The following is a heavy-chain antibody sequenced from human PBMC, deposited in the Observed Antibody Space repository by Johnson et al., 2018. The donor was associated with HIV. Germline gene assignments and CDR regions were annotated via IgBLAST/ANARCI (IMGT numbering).Heavy chain of an antibody. V-gene: IGHV3-7*05. D-gene: IGHD3-10*01. Sequence: VQLVESGGGVVQPGRSLRLSCAASGFIIDDYGMSWVRQAPGKGLGWVANINQDGVEKYYVDSVKGRFTISRDNATNSLFLQMNIVRDEDTAVYYCARAGRWSGDTFDIWGQGTMVTVSS. J-gene: IGHJ3*02. CDR1: GFIIDDYG. CDR2: INQDGVEK. CDR3: ARAGRWSGDTFDI.